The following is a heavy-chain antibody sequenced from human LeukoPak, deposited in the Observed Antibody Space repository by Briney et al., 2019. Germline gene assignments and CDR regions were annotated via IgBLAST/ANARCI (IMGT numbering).Heavy chain of an antibody. J-gene: IGHJ4*02. CDR2: IRYDGSNK. CDR1: GFTFSSNA. V-gene: IGHV3-30*02. CDR3: ARDGSRWIDYYGSGSYYSPPDY. D-gene: IGHD3-10*01. Sequence: GGSLRLSCAASGFTFSSNAMHWVRQAPGKGLEWVAFIRYDGSNKYYADSVKGRFTISRDNSKNTLYLQMNSLRAEDTAVYYCARDGSRWIDYYGSGSYYSPPDYWGQGTLVTISS.